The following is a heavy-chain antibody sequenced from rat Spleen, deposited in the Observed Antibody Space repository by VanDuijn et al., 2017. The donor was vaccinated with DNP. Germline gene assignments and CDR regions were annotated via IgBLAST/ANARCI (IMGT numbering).Heavy chain of an antibody. Sequence: EVQLQESGPGLVKPSQSLSLTCSVTGYSITSNFKWSWIRKFPGNKLEWMGYINNAGSTTYNPSLKSRISITRDTSKNQFFLQVNSLATEDTATYYCAIQLVVFDYWGQGVMVTVSS. CDR3: AIQLVVFDY. CDR2: INNAGST. D-gene: IGHD5-1*01. CDR1: GYSITSNFK. V-gene: IGHV3-3*01. J-gene: IGHJ2*01.